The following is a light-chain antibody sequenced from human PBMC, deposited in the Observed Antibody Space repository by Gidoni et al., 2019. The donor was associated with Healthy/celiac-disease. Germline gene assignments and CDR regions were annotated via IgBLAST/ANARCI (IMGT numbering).Light chain of an antibody. V-gene: IGKV1-39*01. Sequence: IQMTQSPSSLSATVGDSVTILCRASQSIRSYLHWYQQKPGKAPKLLIYAASSLQIGVPSRFSGSGSATDFTLTISRLQPEDFATYYCQQSYSTPWTFGQGTKVEIK. CDR1: QSIRSY. J-gene: IGKJ1*01. CDR2: AAS. CDR3: QQSYSTPWT.